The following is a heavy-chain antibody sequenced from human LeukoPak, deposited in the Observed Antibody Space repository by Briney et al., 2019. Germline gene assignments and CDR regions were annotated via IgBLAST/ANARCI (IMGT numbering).Heavy chain of an antibody. CDR3: ARLGPPVATEWFDP. CDR1: GYNFATHW. D-gene: IGHD2-2*01. CDR2: IYPGDSDT. V-gene: IGHV5-51*01. J-gene: IGHJ5*02. Sequence: GESLKISCKGSGYNFATHWIGWVRQMPGKGLEWMGIIYPGDSDTQYSPSFQGHVTISADKSINTAYLQWSSLRASDTAMYFCARLGPPVATEWFDPWGQGTLVTVSS.